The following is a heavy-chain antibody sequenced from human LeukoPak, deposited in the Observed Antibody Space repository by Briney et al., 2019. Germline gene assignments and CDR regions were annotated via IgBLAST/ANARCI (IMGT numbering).Heavy chain of an antibody. CDR3: ARVWNRGWLDP. D-gene: IGHD7-27*01. CDR1: GGAISSGDYY. CDR2: IHTSGST. Sequence: SETLSLTCTVSGGAISSGDYYWTWIRQPAGKGLEWIGRIHTSGSTNYKPSLQSRVTIAIDTSKNQFSLKLSSVTAADTAVYYCARVWNRGWLDPWGQGTLVTVSS. J-gene: IGHJ5*02. V-gene: IGHV4-61*02.